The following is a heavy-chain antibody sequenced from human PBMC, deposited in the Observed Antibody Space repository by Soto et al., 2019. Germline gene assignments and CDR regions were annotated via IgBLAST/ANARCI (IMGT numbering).Heavy chain of an antibody. V-gene: IGHV3-9*01. CDR2: ISWNSGSI. J-gene: IGHJ6*02. CDR3: AKSYSGSYYYYYGMDV. Sequence: EVQLVESGGGLVQPGRSLRLSCAASGFTFDDYAMHWVRQAPGKGLEWVSGISWNSGSIGYADSVKGRFTISRDNAKNSLYVQMNSLGAEDTALYYCAKSYSGSYYYYYGMDVWGQGTTVTVSS. D-gene: IGHD1-26*01. CDR1: GFTFDDYA.